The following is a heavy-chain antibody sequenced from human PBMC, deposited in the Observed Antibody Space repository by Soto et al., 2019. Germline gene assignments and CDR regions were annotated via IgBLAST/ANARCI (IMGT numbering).Heavy chain of an antibody. CDR2: INSDGTTT. Sequence: EVQLVESGGGVVQPGGSLRLSCEVSGFTFSSHWMHWVRQAPGKGLVWVSYINSDGTTTTHADSVKGRFTISRDNAKNTLYLQMNSLGAEDTAVYYCARDVSYSMDVWGQGTTVTVSS. J-gene: IGHJ6*02. CDR1: GFTFSSHW. V-gene: IGHV3-74*01. CDR3: ARDVSYSMDV.